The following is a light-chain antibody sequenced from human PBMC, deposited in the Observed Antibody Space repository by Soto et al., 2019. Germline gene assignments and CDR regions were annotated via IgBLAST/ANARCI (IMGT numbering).Light chain of an antibody. V-gene: IGKV1-8*01. Sequence: AIRMTQSPSSCSASTGDRVTITCRASQGISSYLAWYQQKPGKAPKLLIYAASTLQSGVPSRFSGSGSGTDFTLTISCLQSEDFATYYCQQYYSYPAFGGGTKVDIK. J-gene: IGKJ4*01. CDR2: AAS. CDR3: QQYYSYPA. CDR1: QGISSY.